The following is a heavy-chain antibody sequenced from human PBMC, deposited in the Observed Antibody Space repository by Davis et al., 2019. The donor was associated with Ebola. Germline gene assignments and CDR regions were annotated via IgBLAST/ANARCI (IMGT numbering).Heavy chain of an antibody. CDR1: GFTFSSYG. CDR2: ISYDGDNN. V-gene: IGHV3-30*19. Sequence: GESLKISCAASGFTFSSYGMHWVRQAPGKGLEWVAVISYDGDNNYHADSVQGRFTISRDNSKNTLYLQMNSLRAEDTAVYYCARQSGMDVWGKGTTVTVSS. J-gene: IGHJ6*04. CDR3: ARQSGMDV.